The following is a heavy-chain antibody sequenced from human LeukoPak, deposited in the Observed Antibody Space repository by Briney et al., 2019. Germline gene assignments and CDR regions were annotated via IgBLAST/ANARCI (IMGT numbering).Heavy chain of an antibody. CDR1: GYTFTSYD. D-gene: IGHD2-2*02. Sequence: ASVKVSCKASGYTFTSYDINWVRQATGQGLEWMVWMNPNSGNTGYAQKFQGRVTITRNTSISTAYMELSSLRSEDTAVYYCARGYCSSTSCYTYDYWGQGTLVTVSS. V-gene: IGHV1-8*03. CDR3: ARGYCSSTSCYTYDY. CDR2: MNPNSGNT. J-gene: IGHJ4*02.